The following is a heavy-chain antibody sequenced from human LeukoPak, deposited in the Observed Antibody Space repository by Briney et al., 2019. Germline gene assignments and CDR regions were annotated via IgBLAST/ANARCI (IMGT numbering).Heavy chain of an antibody. V-gene: IGHV4-59*01. CDR3: ARDSIAVARYYYYGMDV. CDR1: GGSISSYY. D-gene: IGHD6-19*01. J-gene: IGHJ6*02. Sequence: SETLSLTCTVSGGSISSYYWSWIRQPPGKGLEWIGYIYYSGSTNYNPCLKSRVTISVDTSKNQFSLKLSSVTAADTAVYYCARDSIAVARYYYYGMDVWGQGTTVTVSS. CDR2: IYYSGST.